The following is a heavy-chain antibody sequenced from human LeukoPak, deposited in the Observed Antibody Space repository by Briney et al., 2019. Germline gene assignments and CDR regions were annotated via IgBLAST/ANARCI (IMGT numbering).Heavy chain of an antibody. V-gene: IGHV4-34*01. D-gene: IGHD5-12*01. CDR3: ARRADIVATIAWFDY. CDR1: GGSFSGYY. J-gene: IGHJ4*02. Sequence: SETLSLTCAVYGGSFSGYYWSWIRQPPGKGLEWTGEINHSGSTNYNPSLKSRVTISVDTSKNQFSLKLSSVTAADTAVYYCARRADIVATIAWFDYWGQGTLVTVSS. CDR2: INHSGST.